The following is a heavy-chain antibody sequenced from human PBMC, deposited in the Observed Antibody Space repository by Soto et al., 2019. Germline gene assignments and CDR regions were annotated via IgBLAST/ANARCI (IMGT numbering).Heavy chain of an antibody. Sequence: QVQLVESGGGVVQPGRSLRLSCAASGFTFSSYAMHWVRQAPGKGLEWVAVISYDGSNKYYADSMKGRFTISRDNSKNTLYLQMNSLRAEDTAVYYCARKVGTDYYYYGMDVWGQGTTVTVSS. CDR3: ARKVGTDYYYYGMDV. CDR1: GFTFSSYA. J-gene: IGHJ6*02. D-gene: IGHD1-1*01. CDR2: ISYDGSNK. V-gene: IGHV3-30-3*01.